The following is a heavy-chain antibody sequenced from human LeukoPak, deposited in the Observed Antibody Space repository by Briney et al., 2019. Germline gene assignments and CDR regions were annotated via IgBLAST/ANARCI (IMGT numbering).Heavy chain of an antibody. CDR3: ARRGSSRYAAVY. J-gene: IGHJ4*02. CDR1: GFTFSAYS. Sequence: GGSLRLSCAASGFTFSAYSMNWVRQAPGKGLDWVSYISSRSFTIYYADSVKGRFTISRDNAKNSLYLQMNSLRAEDTAVYYCARRGSSRYAAVYWGQGALVTVSS. V-gene: IGHV3-48*04. D-gene: IGHD6-13*01. CDR2: ISSRSFTI.